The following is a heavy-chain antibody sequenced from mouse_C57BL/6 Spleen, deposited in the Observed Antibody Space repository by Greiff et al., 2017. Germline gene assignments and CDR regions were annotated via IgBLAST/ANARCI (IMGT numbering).Heavy chain of an antibody. Sequence: EVQGVESGEGLVKPGGSLKLSCAASGFTFSSYAMSWVRQTPEKRLEWVAYISSGGDYIYYAATVKGRFTISRDNARNTLYLQMSSLKSEDTAMYYCTRGYGSLDYWGQGTTLTVSS. V-gene: IGHV5-9-1*02. J-gene: IGHJ2*01. D-gene: IGHD1-1*01. CDR3: TRGYGSLDY. CDR2: ISSGGDYI. CDR1: GFTFSSYA.